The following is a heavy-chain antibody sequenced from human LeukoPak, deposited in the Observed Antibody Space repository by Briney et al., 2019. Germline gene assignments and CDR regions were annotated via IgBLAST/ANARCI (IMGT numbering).Heavy chain of an antibody. V-gene: IGHV4-39*07. CDR3: ATGLLSVTIFGVVIMGPFDY. CDR2: IYYSGST. Sequence: SETLSLTCTVSGGSISSSSYYWGWIRQPPGKELEWIGSIYYSGSTYYNPSLKSRVTISVDTSKNQFSLKLSSVTAADTAVYYCATGLLSVTIFGVVIMGPFDYWGQGTLVTVSS. CDR1: GGSISSSSYY. J-gene: IGHJ4*02. D-gene: IGHD3-3*01.